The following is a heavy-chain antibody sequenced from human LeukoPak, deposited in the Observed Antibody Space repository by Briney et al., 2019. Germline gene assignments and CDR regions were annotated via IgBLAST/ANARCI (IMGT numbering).Heavy chain of an antibody. CDR2: INPNSGGT. CDR1: GYTFTGYY. D-gene: IGHD4-17*01. Sequence: GASVKVSCKASGYTFTGYYIHWVRQAPGQGLEWMGWINPNSGGTNYAQKFQGRVTMTRDTSISTAYMELSRLRSDDTAVYYCASSYGDYGDWYFDLWGRGTLVTVSP. CDR3: ASSYGDYGDWYFDL. J-gene: IGHJ2*01. V-gene: IGHV1-2*02.